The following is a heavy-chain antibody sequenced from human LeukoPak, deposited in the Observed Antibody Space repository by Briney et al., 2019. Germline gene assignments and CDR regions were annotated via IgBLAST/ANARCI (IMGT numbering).Heavy chain of an antibody. CDR2: ISYDGSNR. CDR3: ARDPTVVVVAATLPYDY. CDR1: GFTFSSYA. Sequence: GGSLRLSCAASGFTFSSYAMHWVRQAPGKGLEWVAVISYDGSNRYYADSVKGRFTISRDNSKNTLYLQMNSLRAEDTAVYYCARDPTVVVVAATLPYDYWGQGTLVTVSS. V-gene: IGHV3-30-3*01. D-gene: IGHD2-15*01. J-gene: IGHJ4*02.